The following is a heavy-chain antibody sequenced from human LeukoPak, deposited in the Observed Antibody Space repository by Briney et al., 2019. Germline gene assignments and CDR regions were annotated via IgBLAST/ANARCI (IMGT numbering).Heavy chain of an antibody. J-gene: IGHJ4*02. CDR3: ARDGFGDLDFDY. Sequence: ASVKVSCKASGYTFSSSGISWVRQAPGQGLEWLGWISGHNGKTNYAQKVRGRVTMTTDASTSTAYMVVRSLRFDDTAVYYCARDGFGDLDFDYWGQGTLVTVSS. D-gene: IGHD3-10*01. V-gene: IGHV1-18*01. CDR1: GYTFSSSG. CDR2: ISGHNGKT.